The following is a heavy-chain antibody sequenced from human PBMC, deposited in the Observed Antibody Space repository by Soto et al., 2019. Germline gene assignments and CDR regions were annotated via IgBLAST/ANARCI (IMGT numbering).Heavy chain of an antibody. CDR2: ISAYNGNT. J-gene: IGHJ5*02. V-gene: IGHV1-18*04. Sequence: ASVKVSCKASGYTFTSYGISWVRQATGQGLEWMGWISAYNGNTNYAQKLQGRVAMTTDTSTSTAYMELRSLRSDDTAVYYCARYRAAAGTHWFDPWGQGTLVTV. CDR3: ARYRAAAGTHWFDP. CDR1: GYTFTSYG. D-gene: IGHD6-13*01.